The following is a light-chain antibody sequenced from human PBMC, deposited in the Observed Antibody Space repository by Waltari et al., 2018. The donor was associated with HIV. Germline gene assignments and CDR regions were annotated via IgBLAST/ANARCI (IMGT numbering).Light chain of an antibody. V-gene: IGLV3-21*02. Sequence: SYVLTQPPSVSVAPGQTARITCAGTSNGSKSVHWYQHKPGQAPALVVYDXSDRPSGIPERLSGXXSEXTATLTISRXXPGDEADYYCQVWDSSNDPYVIXGGGTRLSVL. CDR1: SNGSKS. J-gene: IGLJ2*01. CDR2: DXS. CDR3: QVWDSSNDPYVI.